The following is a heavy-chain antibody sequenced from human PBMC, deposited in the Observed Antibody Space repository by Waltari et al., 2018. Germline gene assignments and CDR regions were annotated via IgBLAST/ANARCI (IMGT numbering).Heavy chain of an antibody. Sequence: QVQLVQYGAEVKKPGASVKVSCKASGYTFTGYYMHWVRQAPGQGLEWVGWLNPNSGGTNYAQKFQGRVTMTRDTSISTAYMELSRLRSDDTAVYYCARGRYYDSSGYFFDYWGQGTLVTVSS. CDR1: GYTFTGYY. D-gene: IGHD3-22*01. CDR2: LNPNSGGT. V-gene: IGHV1-2*02. J-gene: IGHJ4*02. CDR3: ARGRYYDSSGYFFDY.